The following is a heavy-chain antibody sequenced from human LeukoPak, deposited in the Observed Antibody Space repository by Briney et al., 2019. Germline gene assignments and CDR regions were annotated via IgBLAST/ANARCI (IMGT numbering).Heavy chain of an antibody. J-gene: IGHJ5*02. CDR3: ARGIVVVVAATWELWFDP. CDR1: GGSISSYY. CDR2: IYYSGST. Sequence: SETLSLTCTVSGGSISSYYWSWIRQPPGKGLEWIGYIYYSGSTNYNPSLKSRVTISVDTSKNQFSLKLSSVTAADTAVYYCARGIVVVVAATWELWFDPWGQGTLDTVSS. D-gene: IGHD2-15*01. V-gene: IGHV4-59*01.